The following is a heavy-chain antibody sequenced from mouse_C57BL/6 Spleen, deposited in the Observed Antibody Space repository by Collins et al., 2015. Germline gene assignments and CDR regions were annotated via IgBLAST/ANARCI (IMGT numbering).Heavy chain of an antibody. J-gene: IGHJ2*01. CDR1: GYSITSGYY. CDR3: AREGVYGEYFDY. D-gene: IGHD1-1*01. V-gene: IGHV3-6*02. Sequence: LQESGPGLVKPSQSLSLTCSVTGYSITSGYYWNWIRQFPGNKLEWMGYISYDGSNNYNPSLKNRISITRDTSKNQFFLKLNSVTTEDTATYYCAREGVYGEYFDYWGQGTTLTVSS. CDR2: ISYDGSN.